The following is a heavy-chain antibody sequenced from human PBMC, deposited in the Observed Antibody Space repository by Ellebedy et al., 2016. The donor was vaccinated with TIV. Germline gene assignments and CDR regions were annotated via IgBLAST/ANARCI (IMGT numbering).Heavy chain of an antibody. V-gene: IGHV1-69*13. D-gene: IGHD2-2*01. Sequence: SVKVSXKASGGTFSSYAISWVRQAPGQGLEWMGGIIPIFGTANYAQKFQGRVTITADESTSTAYMELSSLRSEDTAVYYCARLIVVVPAADAFDIWGQGTMVTVSS. CDR3: ARLIVVVPAADAFDI. CDR2: IIPIFGTA. CDR1: GGTFSSYA. J-gene: IGHJ3*02.